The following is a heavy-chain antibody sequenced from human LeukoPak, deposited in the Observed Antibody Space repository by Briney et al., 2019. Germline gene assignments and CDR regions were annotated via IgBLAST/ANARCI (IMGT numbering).Heavy chain of an antibody. CDR1: GYTFTSYD. Sequence: ASVKVSCKASGYTFTSYDINWVRQATGQGLEWMGWMNPNSGNTGYAQKFQGRGTNTRNTSISTAYMELGRLRSEDTAVYYCARGGIAVAGTLYYYYYYMDVWGKGTTVTVSS. J-gene: IGHJ6*03. D-gene: IGHD6-19*01. CDR2: MNPNSGNT. CDR3: ARGGIAVAGTLYYYYYYMDV. V-gene: IGHV1-8*03.